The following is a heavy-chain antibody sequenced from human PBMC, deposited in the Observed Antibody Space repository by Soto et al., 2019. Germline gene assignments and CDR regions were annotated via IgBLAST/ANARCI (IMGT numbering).Heavy chain of an antibody. CDR2: TSDSAGFT. Sequence: GGALRLSCAASGITFSNYVMPWVRQAPGKGLDWVSGTSDSAGFTYYADSVKGRFSISIDNAENTLYLQMNSLRADDTAVYYCAKGPATIYLGESYYYGMDVWGQGTPVTVSS. CDR3: AKGPATIYLGESYYYGMDV. CDR1: GITFSNYV. J-gene: IGHJ6*01. D-gene: IGHD2-21*01. V-gene: IGHV3-23*01.